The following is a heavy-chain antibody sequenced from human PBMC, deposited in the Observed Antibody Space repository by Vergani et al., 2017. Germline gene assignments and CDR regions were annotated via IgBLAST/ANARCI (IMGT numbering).Heavy chain of an antibody. V-gene: IGHV4-4*02. CDR3: ARGGSLTSYDFCIGYGYYMDV. J-gene: IGHJ6*03. Sequence: QVQLQESGPGLVKPSGTLSLTCAVSGGSISSSNWWSWVRQPPGKGLEWIGEIYHSGSTNYNPSLKSRVTISVDKSKNQFSLKLSSVTAADTAVYYCARGGSLTSYDFCIGYGYYMDVWGKGTTVTVSS. CDR1: GGSISSSNW. D-gene: IGHD3-3*01. CDR2: IYHSGST.